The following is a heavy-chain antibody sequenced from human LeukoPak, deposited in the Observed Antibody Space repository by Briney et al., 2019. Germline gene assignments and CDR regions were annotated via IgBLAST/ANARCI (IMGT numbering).Heavy chain of an antibody. V-gene: IGHV3-30-3*01. D-gene: IGHD1-7*01. Sequence: GGSLRLSCAASGFTFSSYAMHWVRQAPGKGLEWVAVISYDGSNKYYADSVKGRFTISRDNSKNTLYLQMNSLRAEDTAVYYCARDGVTGTTYPTFDYWGQGTLVTVSS. J-gene: IGHJ4*02. CDR2: ISYDGSNK. CDR3: ARDGVTGTTYPTFDY. CDR1: GFTFSSYA.